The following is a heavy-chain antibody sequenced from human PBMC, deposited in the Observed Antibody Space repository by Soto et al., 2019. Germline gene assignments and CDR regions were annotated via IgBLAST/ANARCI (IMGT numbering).Heavy chain of an antibody. D-gene: IGHD3-10*01. CDR2: IYHSGST. Sequence: SETLSLTCAVSGGSISSGGYSWSWIRQPPGKGLEWIGYIYHSGSTYYNPSLKSRVTISADRSKNQFSLKLSSVTAADTAVYYCARAFGDSCSYYNRLYCLNYWGQGTLVTVSS. CDR3: ARAFGDSCSYYNRLYCLNY. CDR1: GGSISSGGYS. J-gene: IGHJ4*02. V-gene: IGHV4-30-2*01.